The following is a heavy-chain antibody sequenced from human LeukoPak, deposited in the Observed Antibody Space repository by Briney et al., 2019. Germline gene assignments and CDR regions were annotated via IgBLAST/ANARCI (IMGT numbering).Heavy chain of an antibody. D-gene: IGHD3-3*01. CDR3: AKGTDFWSGYCDY. J-gene: IGHJ4*02. CDR1: EGTFSSYA. CDR2: IIPIFGTA. Sequence: EASVKVSCKASEGTFSSYAISWVRQAPGQGLEWMGGIIPIFGTANYAQKFQGRVTITADESTSTAYMELSSLRAEDTAVYYCAKGTDFWSGYCDYWGQGTLVTVSS. V-gene: IGHV1-69*01.